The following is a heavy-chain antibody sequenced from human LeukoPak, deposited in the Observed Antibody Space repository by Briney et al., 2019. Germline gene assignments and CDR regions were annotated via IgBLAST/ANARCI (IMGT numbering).Heavy chain of an antibody. CDR1: GFTFSSYA. Sequence: PGGSLRLSCAASGFTFSSYAMHWVRQAPGKGLEWVAVISYDGSNKYYADSVKGRFTISRDNSKNTLYLQMNSLRAEDTAVYYCARDQLVRDDNWFDPWGQGTLVTVSS. CDR2: ISYDGSNK. CDR3: ARDQLVRDDNWFDP. V-gene: IGHV3-30-3*01. J-gene: IGHJ5*02. D-gene: IGHD6-13*01.